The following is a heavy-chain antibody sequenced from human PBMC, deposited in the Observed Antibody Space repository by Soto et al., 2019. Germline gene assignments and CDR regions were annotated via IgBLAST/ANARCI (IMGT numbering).Heavy chain of an antibody. J-gene: IGHJ4*01. V-gene: IGHV1-3*01. CDR1: GYTFSSYA. D-gene: IGHD2-2*01. CDR3: ARGTCYGTFDF. Sequence: ASVKVCCKASGYTFSSYAMHWVRQAPGQRLEWMGWINAGYGNTKSSQKFQDRVTISRDTSASTAYMELTSLRSEDTAVYYCARGTCYGTFDFWGDLTLVTVSS. CDR2: INAGYGNT.